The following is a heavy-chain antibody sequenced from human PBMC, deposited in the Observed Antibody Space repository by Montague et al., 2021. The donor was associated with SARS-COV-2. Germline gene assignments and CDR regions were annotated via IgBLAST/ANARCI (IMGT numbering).Heavy chain of an antibody. J-gene: IGHJ4*02. D-gene: IGHD6-19*01. Sequence: SETLSLTCGVSGGSISSSHWWNWVRQPPGKGLEWIGEIYHSGSTNYNPSLKNRVTISIDKSKNQFSLKLSSVTAADTAVYYCATGPPSCLSVAGFDYWGQGTLVTVSS. V-gene: IGHV4-4*02. CDR3: ATGPPSCLSVAGFDY. CDR1: GGSISSSHW. CDR2: IYHSGST.